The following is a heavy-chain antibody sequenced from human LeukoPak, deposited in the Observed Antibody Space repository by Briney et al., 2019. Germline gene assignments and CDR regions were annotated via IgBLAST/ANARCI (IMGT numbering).Heavy chain of an antibody. J-gene: IGHJ1*01. CDR3: AKGGTYHPSIVGATCFQH. V-gene: IGHV3-23*01. CDR1: GFTFSSYA. Sequence: PGGSLRLSCAASGFTFSSYAMSWVRQAPGKGLEWVSAISGSGGSTYYADSVKGRFTISRDNSKNTLYLQMNSLRAEDTAVYYRAKGGTYHPSIVGATCFQHWGQGTLVTVSS. D-gene: IGHD1-26*01. CDR2: ISGSGGST.